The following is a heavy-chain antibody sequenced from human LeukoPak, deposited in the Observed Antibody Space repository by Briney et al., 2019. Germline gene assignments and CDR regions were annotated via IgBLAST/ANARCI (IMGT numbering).Heavy chain of an antibody. CDR1: GGSFSGYY. J-gene: IGHJ4*02. Sequence: PSETLSLPCAFCGGSFSGYYWSWIRQPPGKGLEWIGEINHSGSTNYNPSLKSRVTISVDTSKNQFSMKLSSVTAADTAVYYCAREFSGSAFDYWGQGTLVTVSS. CDR3: AREFSGSAFDY. CDR2: INHSGST. V-gene: IGHV4-34*01. D-gene: IGHD3-10*01.